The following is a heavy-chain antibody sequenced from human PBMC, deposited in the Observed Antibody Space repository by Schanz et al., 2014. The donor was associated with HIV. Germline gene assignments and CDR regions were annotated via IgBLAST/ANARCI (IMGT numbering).Heavy chain of an antibody. D-gene: IGHD3-22*01. CDR2: ISESGGRT. CDR1: VFNFNNYA. J-gene: IGHJ4*02. V-gene: IGHV3-23*01. Sequence: EVQLLESGGGLEQPGGSLRLSCAASVFNFNNYAMTWVRQAPGKGLEWVSSISESGGRTYYADSVNGRFTISRDNSKNTLYLQMTTLRIDDTAVYYCAKPEYDSRGNSQSHFDYWGQGTLVTVS. CDR3: AKPEYDSRGNSQSHFDY.